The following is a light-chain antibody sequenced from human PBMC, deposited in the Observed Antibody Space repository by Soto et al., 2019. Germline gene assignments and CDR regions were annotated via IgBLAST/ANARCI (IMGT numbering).Light chain of an antibody. V-gene: IGKV3-20*01. CDR3: QQYGSWT. Sequence: EIVLTQSPGTLSVSPGERATLSCRASQSISSNYLAWYQQKPGQAPSLLIYGASSRATGIPDRFSGSGSGTDFTLTISRLEPEDCAIYYCQQYGSWTFGQGTKVEI. CDR1: QSISSNY. J-gene: IGKJ1*01. CDR2: GAS.